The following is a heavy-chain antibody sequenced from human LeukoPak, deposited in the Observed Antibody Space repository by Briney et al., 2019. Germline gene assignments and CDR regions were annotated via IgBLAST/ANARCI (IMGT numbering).Heavy chain of an antibody. CDR3: ARDRRSIAAAFDY. J-gene: IGHJ4*02. V-gene: IGHV4-30-2*01. D-gene: IGHD6-13*01. CDR1: GGSISSGGYY. Sequence: SETLSLTCTVSGGSISSGGYYWSWIRQPPGKGLEWIGYIYHSGSTYYNPSLKSRVTISVDRSKNQFSLKLSSVTAADTAVYYCARDRRSIAAAFDYWGQGTLVTVSS. CDR2: IYHSGST.